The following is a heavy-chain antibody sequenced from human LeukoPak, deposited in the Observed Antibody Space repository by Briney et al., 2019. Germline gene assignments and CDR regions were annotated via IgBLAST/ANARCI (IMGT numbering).Heavy chain of an antibody. D-gene: IGHD3-9*01. Sequence: GGSLRLSCAASGFTFGSYGMHWVRQAPGKGLEWVAFIWHDGSNKYYGDSMKGRFTISRDNSKNTLYLQMSSLRAEDTAVYYCVRDLLTSPQKYFDSWGQGTLVSVSS. CDR3: VRDLLTSPQKYFDS. V-gene: IGHV3-30*02. CDR1: GFTFGSYG. CDR2: IWHDGSNK. J-gene: IGHJ4*02.